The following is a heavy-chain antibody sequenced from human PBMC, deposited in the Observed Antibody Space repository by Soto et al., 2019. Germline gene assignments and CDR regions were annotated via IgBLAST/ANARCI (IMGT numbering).Heavy chain of an antibody. CDR2: IYYSGST. J-gene: IGHJ5*02. Sequence: SETLSLTCTVSGGSISSYYWSWIRQPPGKGLEWIGYIYYSGSTNYNPSLKSRVTISVDTSKNQFSLKLSSVTAADTAVYYCERAFFTRITTGFWSGPRSNGSAPGGKGTLVPVSS. V-gene: IGHV4-59*01. CDR3: ERAFFTRITTGFWSGPRSNGSAP. D-gene: IGHD3-3*01. CDR1: GGSISSYY.